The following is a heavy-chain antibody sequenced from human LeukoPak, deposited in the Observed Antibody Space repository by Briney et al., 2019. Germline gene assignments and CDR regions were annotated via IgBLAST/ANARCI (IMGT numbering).Heavy chain of an antibody. D-gene: IGHD2-21*01. CDR2: INSDGTNT. CDR1: GFTFSNYQ. V-gene: IGHV3-74*01. CDR3: AGECWCDWLPSLMDV. Sequence: GGSLRLSCAVSGFTFSNYQMHWVRQAPGKGLVWVSHINSDGTNTNYADSVKGRFTISRDNAKNTLYLQMNSLRGEDTAVYYCAGECWCDWLPSLMDVWGKGTTVTVSS. J-gene: IGHJ6*03.